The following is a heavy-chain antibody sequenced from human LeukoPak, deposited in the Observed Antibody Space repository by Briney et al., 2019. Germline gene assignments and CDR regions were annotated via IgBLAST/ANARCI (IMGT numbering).Heavy chain of an antibody. CDR1: GFSFSDYN. CDR2: ISSGSSHI. V-gene: IGHV3-21*06. CDR3: ANEGPNFGY. J-gene: IGHJ4*02. Sequence: PGGSLRLSCAASGFSFSDYNMNWVRQAPGKGLEWVSSISSGSSHIYYADSVKGRFTISRDNAKNSLYLQMNSLRAEDTAVYYCANEGPNFGYWGQGTLVTVSS. D-gene: IGHD2-8*01.